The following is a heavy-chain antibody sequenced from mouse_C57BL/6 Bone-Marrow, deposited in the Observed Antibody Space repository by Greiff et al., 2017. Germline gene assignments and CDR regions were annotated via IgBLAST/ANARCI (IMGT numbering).Heavy chain of an antibody. CDR1: GYTFTSYW. CDR3: ARESSGYGYAMDY. V-gene: IGHV1-69*01. D-gene: IGHD3-2*02. CDR2: IDPSDSYT. J-gene: IGHJ4*01. Sequence: VKLQQPGAELVMPGASVKLSCKASGYTFTSYWMHWVKQRPGQGLEWIGEIDPSDSYTNYNQKFKGKSTLTVDKSSSTAYMQLSSLTSEDSAVYYCARESSGYGYAMDYWGQGTSVTVSS.